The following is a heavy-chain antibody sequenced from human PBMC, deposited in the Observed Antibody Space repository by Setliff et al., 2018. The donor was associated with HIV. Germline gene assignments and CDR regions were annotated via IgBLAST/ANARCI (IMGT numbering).Heavy chain of an antibody. Sequence: SETLSLTCAVYGGSFSGYYWSWIRQPPGKGLEWIGSIYYSGSTYYNPSLKSRVTISVDTSKNQFSLSLTSVTDADTAVYYCASRIYYYDTYRVLREEGFDPWGQGTLATVSS. V-gene: IGHV4-34*01. D-gene: IGHD3-22*01. CDR2: IYYSGST. J-gene: IGHJ5*02. CDR1: GGSFSGYY. CDR3: ASRIYYYDTYRVLREEGFDP.